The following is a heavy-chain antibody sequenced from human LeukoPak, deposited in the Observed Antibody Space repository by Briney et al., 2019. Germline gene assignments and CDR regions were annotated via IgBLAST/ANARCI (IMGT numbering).Heavy chain of an antibody. CDR2: MNPNSGNT. CDR1: GYTFTSYD. Sequence: GASVKVSCKASGYTFTSYDINWVRQATGQGLEWMGWMNPNSGNTGYAQKFQGRVTMTRNTSISTAYMELSSLRSEDTAVYYCARGCSSTTCHLLDYWGQGTLVTVSS. D-gene: IGHD2-2*01. CDR3: ARGCSSTTCHLLDY. V-gene: IGHV1-8*01. J-gene: IGHJ4*02.